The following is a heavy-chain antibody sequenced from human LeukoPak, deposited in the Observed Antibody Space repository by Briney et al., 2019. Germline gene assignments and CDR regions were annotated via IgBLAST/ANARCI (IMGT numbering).Heavy chain of an antibody. V-gene: IGHV3-30*18. D-gene: IGHD3-10*01. CDR2: ISYDGSNK. CDR3: AKGGLWFGELSGY. J-gene: IGHJ4*02. CDR1: GFTFSSYG. Sequence: GRSLRLSCAASGFTFSSYGMHWVRQAPGKGLEWVAVISYDGSNKYYADSVKGRFTISRDNSKNTLYLQMNSLRAEDTAVYYCAKGGLWFGELSGYWGQGTLVTVSS.